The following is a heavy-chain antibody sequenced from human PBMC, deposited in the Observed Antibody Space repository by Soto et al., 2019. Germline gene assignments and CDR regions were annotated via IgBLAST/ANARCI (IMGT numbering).Heavy chain of an antibody. V-gene: IGHV4-4*02. J-gene: IGHJ4*02. D-gene: IGHD6-25*01. CDR3: ARGERQPQRDY. CDR1: GDSISSDKW. Sequence: SETLSLTCAVSGDSISSDKWWSWVRQPPGKGLEWIGEIHHSGNSNYNPSLKSRVIISVDKSKNQFSLNLSSVTDADTAVYYCARGERQPQRDYWGQGTLVPVSS. CDR2: IHHSGNS.